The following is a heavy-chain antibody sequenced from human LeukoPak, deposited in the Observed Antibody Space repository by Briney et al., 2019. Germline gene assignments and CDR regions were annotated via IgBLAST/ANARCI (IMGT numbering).Heavy chain of an antibody. V-gene: IGHV3-30*03. CDR2: VSYDGNYE. D-gene: IGHD5-18*01. CDR1: GFNVNVYS. CDR3: ARDLTGFNYGPFDY. J-gene: IGHJ4*02. Sequence: GGSLRLSCAASGFNVNVYSIHWVRQAPDKGLEWITVVSYDGNYEYYADFVKGRFTVSRDYSKNTVFLQMNSLRAEDTAVYYCARDLTGFNYGPFDYWGQGTLVTVSS.